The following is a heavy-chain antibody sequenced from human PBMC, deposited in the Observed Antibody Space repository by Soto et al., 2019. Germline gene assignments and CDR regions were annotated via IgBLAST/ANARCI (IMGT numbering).Heavy chain of an antibody. Sequence: GGSLRLSCAASGFTFSSYGMHWVRQAPGKGLEWVAVIWYDGSNKYYADSVKGRFTISRDNSKNTLYLQMNSLRAEDTAVYYCARDLYSYGYPDYWGQGTLVTVSS. J-gene: IGHJ4*02. V-gene: IGHV3-33*01. CDR1: GFTFSSYG. CDR2: IWYDGSNK. D-gene: IGHD5-18*01. CDR3: ARDLYSYGYPDY.